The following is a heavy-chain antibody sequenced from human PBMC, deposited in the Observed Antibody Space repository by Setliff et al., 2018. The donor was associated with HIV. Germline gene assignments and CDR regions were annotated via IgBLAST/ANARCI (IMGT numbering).Heavy chain of an antibody. V-gene: IGHV1-8*01. CDR2: MNPNTYNT. D-gene: IGHD3-10*01. CDR1: GYTFNNYD. J-gene: IGHJ6*04. Sequence: ASVKVSCKASGYTFNNYDINWVRQATGQGLEWMGWMNPNTYNTGYAQKFQGRVTMTRSTSRSTAYMELSRLTSKDTAVYYCASGKGVRGVIITGGLDVWGKGTTVTVSS. CDR3: ASGKGVRGVIITGGLDV.